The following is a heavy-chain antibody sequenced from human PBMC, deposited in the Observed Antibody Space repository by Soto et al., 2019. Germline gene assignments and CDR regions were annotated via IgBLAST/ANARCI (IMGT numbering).Heavy chain of an antibody. CDR2: ISWNSGSI. J-gene: IGHJ6*03. Sequence: GGSLRLSCAASGFTFDDYAMHWVRQAPGKGLEWVSGISWNSGSIGYADSVKGRFTISRDNAKNSLYLQMNSLRAEDTALYYCAKEKSYSGYDYYYMDVWGKGTTVTVSS. CDR1: GFTFDDYA. V-gene: IGHV3-9*01. D-gene: IGHD1-26*01. CDR3: AKEKSYSGYDYYYMDV.